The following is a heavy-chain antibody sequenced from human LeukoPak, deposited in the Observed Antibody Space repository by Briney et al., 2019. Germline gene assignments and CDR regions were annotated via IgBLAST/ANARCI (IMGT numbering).Heavy chain of an antibody. J-gene: IGHJ5*02. D-gene: IGHD1-26*01. CDR3: AKVLYSGSRNWFDP. V-gene: IGHV3-9*01. CDR1: GFTFDDYA. Sequence: GRSLRLSCAASGFTFDDYAMPWVRQAPGKGLEWVSGISWNSGSIGYADSVKGRFTISRDNSKNTLYLQMNSLRAEDTAVYYCAKVLYSGSRNWFDPWGQGTLVTVSS. CDR2: ISWNSGSI.